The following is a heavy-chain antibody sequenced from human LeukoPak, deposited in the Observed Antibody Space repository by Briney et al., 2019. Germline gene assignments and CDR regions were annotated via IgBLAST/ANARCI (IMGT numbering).Heavy chain of an antibody. J-gene: IGHJ4*02. D-gene: IGHD2-8*01. CDR2: ISSNSKYT. CDR1: GFMFSDYF. CDR3: ARHNGNKYYFDY. V-gene: IGHV3-11*03. Sequence: PGGSLRLSCAASGFMFSDYFMSWIRQAREEELEWISYISSNSKYTKYADSVKGRLTISRHNAKKSLYLQMNSLRAEDTAVYYCARHNGNKYYFDYWGQGTLVTVYS.